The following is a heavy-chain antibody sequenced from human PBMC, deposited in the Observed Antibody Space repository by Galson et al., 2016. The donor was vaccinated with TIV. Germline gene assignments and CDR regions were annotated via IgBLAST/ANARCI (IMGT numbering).Heavy chain of an antibody. Sequence: QSGAEVKKPGESLKISCKTSGYRFTTNWIAWVRQVPGKGLEWMGIIFPGDSETRYSPSFQGQVTISVDKSFSTAYLQWSYLKTSDSAMYYCASLGDSSGSDFTDAFDIWGQGTLITVSS. D-gene: IGHD3-22*01. CDR1: GYRFTTNW. V-gene: IGHV5-51*03. J-gene: IGHJ3*02. CDR3: ASLGDSSGSDFTDAFDI. CDR2: IFPGDSET.